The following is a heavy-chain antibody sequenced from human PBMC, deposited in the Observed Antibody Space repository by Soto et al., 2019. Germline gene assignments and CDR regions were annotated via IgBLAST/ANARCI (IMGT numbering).Heavy chain of an antibody. V-gene: IGHV3-30*18. D-gene: IGHD3-10*01. CDR3: AKGLTSRSTPDY. J-gene: IGHJ4*02. Sequence: PGGSLRLSCAASGFTFSSYGMHWVRQAPGKWLEWVAVISYDGSNKYYADSVKGRFTISRDKSKNTLYLQMNSLRAEDTAVYYCAKGLTSRSTPDYWGQGTLVTVSS. CDR2: ISYDGSNK. CDR1: GFTFSSYG.